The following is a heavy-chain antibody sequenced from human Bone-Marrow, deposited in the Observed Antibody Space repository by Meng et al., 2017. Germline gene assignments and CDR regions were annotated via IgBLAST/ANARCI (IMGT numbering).Heavy chain of an antibody. CDR3: AKVGNYYDSSGYYSEPFYYFDY. V-gene: IGHV3-23*01. CDR1: GFTFSSYA. CDR2: ISGSGGST. Sequence: GESLKISCAASGFTFSSYAMSWVRQAPGKGLEWVSSISGSGGSTYYADSVKGRFTISRDNSKNTLYLQMNSLRAEDTAVYYCAKVGNYYDSSGYYSEPFYYFDYWGQGTLVTVSS. D-gene: IGHD3-22*01. J-gene: IGHJ4*02.